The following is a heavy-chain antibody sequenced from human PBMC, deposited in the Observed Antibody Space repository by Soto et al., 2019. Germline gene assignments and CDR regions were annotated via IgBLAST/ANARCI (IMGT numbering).Heavy chain of an antibody. CDR2: IIPIFGTA. CDR3: ASCALPAAGPVLSWFDP. V-gene: IGHV1-69*12. CDR1: GGTFSSYA. J-gene: IGHJ5*02. D-gene: IGHD6-13*01. Sequence: QVQLVQSGAEVKKPGSSVKVSCKASGGTFSSYAISWVRQAPGQGLEWMGGIIPIFGTANYAQKFQGRVTITADESTRPAYMELSSLRSEDTAVYYCASCALPAAGPVLSWFDPWGQGTLVTVSS.